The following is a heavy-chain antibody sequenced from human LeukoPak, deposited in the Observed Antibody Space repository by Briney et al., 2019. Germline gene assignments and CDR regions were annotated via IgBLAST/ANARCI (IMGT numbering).Heavy chain of an antibody. CDR3: ARDRGERTFSMDV. J-gene: IGHJ6*02. Sequence: GGSLRLSCAASGFTFSSYAMHWVRQAPGKGLEYVSAISSNGGSTYYANSVKGRFTISRDNSKNTLYLQMGSLRAEDMAVYYCARDRGERTFSMDVWGQGTTVTVSS. CDR1: GFTFSSYA. D-gene: IGHD2/OR15-2a*01. CDR2: ISSNGGST. V-gene: IGHV3-64*01.